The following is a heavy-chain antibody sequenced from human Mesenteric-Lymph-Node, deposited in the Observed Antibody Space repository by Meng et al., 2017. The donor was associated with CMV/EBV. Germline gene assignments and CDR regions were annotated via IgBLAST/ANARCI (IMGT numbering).Heavy chain of an antibody. J-gene: IGHJ4*02. CDR1: SISSCTCS. Sequence: SISSCTCSWGRLRQPTGKGLDWIGNIYYSGSTYYNPYLKRRVTISVDTSKNQFSLKLGSVTAADTAVYYCARVPPALEYYDQYYFDYWGQGTLVTVSS. CDR2: IYYSGST. CDR3: ARVPPALEYYDQYYFDY. D-gene: IGHD3-3*01. V-gene: IGHV4-39*01.